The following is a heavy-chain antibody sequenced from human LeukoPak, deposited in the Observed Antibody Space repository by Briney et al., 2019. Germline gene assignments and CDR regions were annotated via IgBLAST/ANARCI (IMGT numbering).Heavy chain of an antibody. D-gene: IGHD5-18*01. J-gene: IGHJ4*02. Sequence: PSETLSLTCTVSGGSVSSFYWSWIRQPPGKGLEWIGYIYYSGSPNYNPSLKSRVTISIDTSKNQFSLKLSSVTPADTAVYYCARADVDTTIWYYFDYWGQGTLVTVSS. CDR3: ARADVDTTIWYYFDY. CDR1: GGSVSSFY. CDR2: IYYSGSP. V-gene: IGHV4-59*02.